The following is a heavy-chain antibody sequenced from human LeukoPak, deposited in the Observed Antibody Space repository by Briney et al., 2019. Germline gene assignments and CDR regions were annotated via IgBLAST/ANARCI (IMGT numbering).Heavy chain of an antibody. CDR3: AKSNGYGLVDI. CDR2: IYRTGTT. Sequence: SETLSLTCTVSGCSISNGYFWGWIRQPPGRGLEWIGNIYRTGTTFYNPSLQSRVAISVDTSKNTFSLNLRSVTAADTAVYYCAKSNGYGLVDIWGQGTMVIVS. D-gene: IGHD3-10*01. CDR1: GCSISNGYF. V-gene: IGHV4-38-2*02. J-gene: IGHJ3*02.